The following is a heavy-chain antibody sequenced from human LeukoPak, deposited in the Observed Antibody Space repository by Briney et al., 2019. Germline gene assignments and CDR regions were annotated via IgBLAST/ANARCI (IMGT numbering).Heavy chain of an antibody. Sequence: SETLSLTCTVSGGSISSYYWSWIRQPAGKGLEWIGRIYTSGSTNYNPSLKSRVTMSVDTSKNQFSLKLSPVTAADTAVYYCARLCSGGSCYGWFDPWGQGTLVTVSS. V-gene: IGHV4-4*07. D-gene: IGHD2-15*01. CDR3: ARLCSGGSCYGWFDP. J-gene: IGHJ5*02. CDR1: GGSISSYY. CDR2: IYTSGST.